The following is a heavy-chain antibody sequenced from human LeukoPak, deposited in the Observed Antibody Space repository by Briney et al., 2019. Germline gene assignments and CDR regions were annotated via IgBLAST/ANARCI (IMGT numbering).Heavy chain of an antibody. CDR1: GGSISSGDYY. J-gene: IGHJ4*02. D-gene: IGHD6-19*01. CDR3: ARHKQWLVPSFDY. V-gene: IGHV4-30-4*08. Sequence: PSQTLSLTCTVSGGSISSGDYYWSWIRQPPGKGLEWIGYIYYSGSTYYNPSLKSRVTISVDTSKNQFSLKLSSVTAADTAVYYCARHKQWLVPSFDYWGQGTLVTVSS. CDR2: IYYSGST.